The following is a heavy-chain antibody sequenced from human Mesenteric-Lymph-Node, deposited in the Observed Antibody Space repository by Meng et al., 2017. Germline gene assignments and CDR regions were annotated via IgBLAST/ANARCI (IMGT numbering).Heavy chain of an antibody. D-gene: IGHD2-21*01. CDR3: ATHCYDTPESSVY. J-gene: IGHJ4*02. CDR2: ISSSSSYI. V-gene: IGHV3-21*01. Sequence: GESLKISCAASGFTFSSYAMSWVRQAPGKGLEWVSSISSSSSYIYYADSVKGRFTISRDNAKNSLYLQMNSLRAEDTAVYYCATHCYDTPESSVYWGQGTLVTVSS. CDR1: GFTFSSYA.